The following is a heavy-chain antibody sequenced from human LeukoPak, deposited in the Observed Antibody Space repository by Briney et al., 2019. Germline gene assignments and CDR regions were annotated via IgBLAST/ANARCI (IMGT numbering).Heavy chain of an antibody. D-gene: IGHD6-19*01. CDR2: ISGSGGST. J-gene: IGHJ3*02. V-gene: IGHV3-23*01. Sequence: GGSLRLSCAASGFTFSSYAMSWVRQAPGKGLEWVSAISGSGGSTYYADSVKGRFTISRDNSKNTLYLQMNSLRAEDTAVYYCARNQWLDFDAFDMWGQGTMVTVSS. CDR3: ARNQWLDFDAFDM. CDR1: GFTFSSYA.